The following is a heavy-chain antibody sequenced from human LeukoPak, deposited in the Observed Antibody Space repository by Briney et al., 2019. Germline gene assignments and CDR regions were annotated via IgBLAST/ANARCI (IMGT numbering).Heavy chain of an antibody. CDR1: GYTFSSYG. D-gene: IGHD5-12*01. CDR3: AKDPGGSGYDYTLPLGY. CDR2: IRYDGSNE. J-gene: IGHJ4*02. V-gene: IGHV3-30*02. Sequence: GGSLRPSCAASGYTFSSYGMHWVRQAPGKGLEWVAFIRYDGSNEYYADSVKGRFIISRDNSKNTLYLQMNSLRTEDTAVYYCAKDPGGSGYDYTLPLGYWGQGTLVTVSS.